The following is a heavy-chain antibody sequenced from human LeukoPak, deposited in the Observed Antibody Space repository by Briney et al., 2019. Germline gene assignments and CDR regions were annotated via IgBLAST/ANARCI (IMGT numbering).Heavy chain of an antibody. CDR1: GFTFSDYW. V-gene: IGHV3-74*01. J-gene: IGHJ4*02. CDR2: IKTDGSDT. CDR3: ARDGWELRTPFDY. Sequence: GGSLRLSCAASGFTFSDYWMHWVRQAPGKGLVWVSRIKTDGSDTSYADSVKGRFTISRDNAKNTLYLRMNSLRAEDTAVYYCARDGWELRTPFDYRGQGTLVTVSS. D-gene: IGHD1-26*01.